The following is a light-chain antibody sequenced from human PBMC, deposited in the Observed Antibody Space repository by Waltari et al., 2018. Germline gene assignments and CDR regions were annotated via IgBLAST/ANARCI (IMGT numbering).Light chain of an antibody. Sequence: QSALTQPPSASGSPGQSVTISCSGSSRDVGSYIHVSWYQQHPGKAPRLIIYEVNKRPSGVPYRCSGSKSGNTASLTVSGLQSEDEAVYFCSSYTGIRSVIFGGGTHLSVL. CDR1: SRDVGSYIH. J-gene: IGLJ2*01. CDR2: EVN. V-gene: IGLV2-8*01. CDR3: SSYTGIRSVI.